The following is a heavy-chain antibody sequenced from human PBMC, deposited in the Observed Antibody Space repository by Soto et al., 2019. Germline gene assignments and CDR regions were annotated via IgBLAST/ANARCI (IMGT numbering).Heavy chain of an antibody. V-gene: IGHV4-39*01. Sequence: SETLSLTCTVSGGSISSSSYYWGWIRQPPGKGLEWIGSIYYSGSTYYNPSLKSRVTISVDTSKNQFSLKLSSVTAADTAVYYCASPLLYDFWSGYYSDYWGQGTLVTVSS. CDR3: ASPLLYDFWSGYYSDY. D-gene: IGHD3-3*01. CDR2: IYYSGST. J-gene: IGHJ4*02. CDR1: GGSISSSSYY.